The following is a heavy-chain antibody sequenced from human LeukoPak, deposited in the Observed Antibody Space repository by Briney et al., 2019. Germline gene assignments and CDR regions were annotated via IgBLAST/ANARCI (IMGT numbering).Heavy chain of an antibody. CDR2: IYPGDSDT. D-gene: IGHD3-22*01. V-gene: IGHV5-51*01. CDR1: GYSFTSYW. Sequence: GESLKISCKGSGYSFTSYWIGWVRQMPGKGLEWMGIIYPGDSDTRYSPSFQGQVTISADKSISTAYLQWSSLKASDTAMSYCARRFHYDSSGYYSPYFVYWGQGTLVTVSS. J-gene: IGHJ4*02. CDR3: ARRFHYDSSGYYSPYFVY.